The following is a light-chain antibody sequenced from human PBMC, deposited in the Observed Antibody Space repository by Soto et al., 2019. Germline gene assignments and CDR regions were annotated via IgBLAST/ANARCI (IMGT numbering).Light chain of an antibody. CDR3: QRYGTSPPLT. CDR2: GAS. CDR1: QSVSSNY. J-gene: IGKJ4*01. V-gene: IGKV3-20*01. Sequence: EIVLTQSPGTLSLSPGERATLSCRASQSVSSNYLAWYQQKPGQAPRLLNYGASSRATGIPDRFSGSGSATDFTLTISRLEPEDFAVYYCQRYGTSPPLTFGGGTKVEIK.